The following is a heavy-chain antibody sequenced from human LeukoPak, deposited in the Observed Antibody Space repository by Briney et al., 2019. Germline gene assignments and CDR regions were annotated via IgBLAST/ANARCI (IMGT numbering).Heavy chain of an antibody. CDR3: TTDRDALRY. D-gene: IGHD2-21*02. CDR2: IKSNSEGGTA. CDR1: GFTFTNAW. V-gene: IGHV3-15*07. J-gene: IGHJ4*02. Sequence: PGGSLRLSCAASGFTFTNAWMNWVRQAPGKGLEWVGRIKSNSEGGTADYAAPVEGRFTISRHDSESTMYLQMNSLKTEDTAVYYGTTDRDALRYWGQGTPVTVSS.